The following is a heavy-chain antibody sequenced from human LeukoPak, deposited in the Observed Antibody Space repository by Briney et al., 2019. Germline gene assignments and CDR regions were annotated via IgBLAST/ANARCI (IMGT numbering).Heavy chain of an antibody. CDR2: IIPIFGTA. CDR1: GGTFSSYA. Sequence: ASVKVSCKASGGTFSSYAISWVRQAPGQGLEWMGGIIPIFGTANYAQKFQGRVTITADESTSTAYMELSSLRAEDTAVYYCARDIVPAAYAECGMDVWGQGTTVTVSS. J-gene: IGHJ6*02. V-gene: IGHV1-69*13. D-gene: IGHD2-2*01. CDR3: ARDIVPAAYAECGMDV.